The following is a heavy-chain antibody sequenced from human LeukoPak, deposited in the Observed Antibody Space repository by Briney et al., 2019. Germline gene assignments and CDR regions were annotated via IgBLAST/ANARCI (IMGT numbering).Heavy chain of an antibody. CDR2: ISGSGGST. V-gene: IGHV3-23*01. CDR1: GFTFSAYS. D-gene: IGHD1-26*01. J-gene: IGHJ4*02. CDR3: AKAGWSGSYYYFDY. Sequence: GGSLRLSCAASGFTFSAYSMTWVRQAPGKGLEWVSAISGSGGSTYYADSVKGRFTISRDNSKNTLYLQMNSLRADDTAVYYCAKAGWSGSYYYFDYWGQGTLVTVPS.